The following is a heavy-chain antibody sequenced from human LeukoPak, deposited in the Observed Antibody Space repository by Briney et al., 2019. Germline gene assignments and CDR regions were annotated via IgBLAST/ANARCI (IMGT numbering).Heavy chain of an antibody. Sequence: QPGGSLRLSCAASGFTFSNFAMSWVRQAPGKGLEWVSTVSGSATNTYYADSVKGRFTISRDNSRNTLYLQMNSLRAEDTAVYYCAKDRSYGSGSSGDWGQGTLVTVSA. V-gene: IGHV3-23*01. CDR1: GFTFSNFA. J-gene: IGHJ4*02. CDR2: VSGSATNT. D-gene: IGHD2-15*01. CDR3: AKDRSYGSGSSGD.